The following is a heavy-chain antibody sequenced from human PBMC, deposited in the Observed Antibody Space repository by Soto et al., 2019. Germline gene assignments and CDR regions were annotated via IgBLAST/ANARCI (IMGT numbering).Heavy chain of an antibody. CDR2: IYSSGGS. D-gene: IGHD3-3*01. J-gene: IGHJ5*02. CDR1: GGAISGYY. Sequence: QVQLQESGPGLVKPSETLSLTCTVSGGAISGYYVTWIRQSSGKGLEWIGRIYSSGGSKYNPSRQSRVTTSLDTSKNQFSLRLTSVTAADTAVYYCARGQRFSDSFNPWGQGTLVTVSS. CDR3: ARGQRFSDSFNP. V-gene: IGHV4-4*07.